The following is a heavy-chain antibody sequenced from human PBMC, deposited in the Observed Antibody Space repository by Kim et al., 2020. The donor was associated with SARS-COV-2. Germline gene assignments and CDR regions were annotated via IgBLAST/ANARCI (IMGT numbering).Heavy chain of an antibody. CDR2: IYYSGST. CDR3: ARVNYHSRAFDI. CDR1: GGSISSYY. Sequence: SETLSLTCTVSGGSISSYYWSWIRQPPGKGLEWIGYIYYSGSTNYNPSLKSRVTISVDTSKNQFSLKLSSVTAADTAVYYCARVNYHSRAFDIWGQGTMVTVSS. V-gene: IGHV4-59*01. D-gene: IGHD2-2*01. J-gene: IGHJ3*02.